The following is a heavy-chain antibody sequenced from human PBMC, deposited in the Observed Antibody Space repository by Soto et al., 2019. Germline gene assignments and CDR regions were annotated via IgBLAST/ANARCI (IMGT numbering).Heavy chain of an antibody. CDR1: GFTFSSYS. D-gene: IGHD4-17*01. Sequence: GGSLRLSCAASGFTFSSYSMNWVRQAPGKGLEWVSYISSSSSTIYYADSVKGRFTISRDNAKNSLYLQMNSLRAEDTAVYYCASWLYYGDYAWVYWGQGTLGTVSS. CDR2: ISSSSSTI. CDR3: ASWLYYGDYAWVY. J-gene: IGHJ4*02. V-gene: IGHV3-48*01.